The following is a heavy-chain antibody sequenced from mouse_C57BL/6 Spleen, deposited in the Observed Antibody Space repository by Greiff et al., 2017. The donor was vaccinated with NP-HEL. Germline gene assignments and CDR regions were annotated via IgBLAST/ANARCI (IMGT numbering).Heavy chain of an antibody. J-gene: IGHJ4*01. CDR1: GFTFSDYG. CDR2: ISSGSSTI. V-gene: IGHV5-17*01. CDR3: ARWLLGYYAMDY. Sequence: EVMLVESGGGLVKPGGSLKLSCAASGFTFSDYGMHWVRQAPEKGLEWVAYISSGSSTIHYADTVKGRFTISRDNAKNTLFLQMTSLRSEDTAMYYCARWLLGYYAMDYWGQGTSVTVSS. D-gene: IGHD2-3*01.